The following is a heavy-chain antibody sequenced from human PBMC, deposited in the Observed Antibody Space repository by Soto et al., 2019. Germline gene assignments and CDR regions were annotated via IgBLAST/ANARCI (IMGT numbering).Heavy chain of an antibody. CDR3: ARDRSGSGSYFDY. CDR1: GGTFSSYA. V-gene: IGHV1-69*10. D-gene: IGHD1-26*01. J-gene: IGHJ4*02. CDR2: IIPIFGIA. Sequence: ASVKVSCKASGGTFSSYAISWVRQAPGQGLEWMGGIIPIFGIANYAQKFQGRVTITADKSTSTAYMELSSLRSEDMAVYYCARDRSGSGSYFDYWGQGTLVTVSS.